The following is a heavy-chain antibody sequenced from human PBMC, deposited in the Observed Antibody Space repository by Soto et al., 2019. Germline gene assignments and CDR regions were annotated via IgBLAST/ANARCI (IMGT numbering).Heavy chain of an antibody. D-gene: IGHD5-12*01. Sequence: PSETLSLTCTVSGGSINTFYWSWVRQPAGKGLEWIGRIFSSGSTSFNPSLESRVAMSVDTSKNHFSLNLSSVTAADMAVYYCAREGSYSAYNFAHGIKLWSLDFSGKGALVTVSS. CDR2: IFSSGST. V-gene: IGHV4-4*07. J-gene: IGHJ4*01. CDR3: AREGSYSAYNFAHGIKLWSLDF. CDR1: GGSINTFY.